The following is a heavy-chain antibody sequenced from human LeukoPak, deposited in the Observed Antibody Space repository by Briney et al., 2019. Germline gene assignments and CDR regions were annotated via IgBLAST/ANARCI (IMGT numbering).Heavy chain of an antibody. V-gene: IGHV3-20*04. D-gene: IGHD6-19*01. CDR3: ARWLYSSGWAIDY. CDR2: INWNGGST. Sequence: GGTLRLSCAASGFTFSSYGMSWVRQAPGKGLEWVSGINWNGGSTGYADSVKGRFTISRDNAKNSLYLQMNSLRAEDTAVYYCARWLYSSGWAIDYWGQGTLVTVSS. J-gene: IGHJ4*02. CDR1: GFTFSSYG.